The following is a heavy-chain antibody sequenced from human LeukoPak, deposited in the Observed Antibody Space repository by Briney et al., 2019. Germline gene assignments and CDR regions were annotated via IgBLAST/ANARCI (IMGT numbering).Heavy chain of an antibody. CDR3: AKKYCSSSGCPYGMDV. D-gene: IGHD2-2*01. V-gene: IGHV3-23*01. CDR2: ISASGVST. Sequence: GGSLRLPCAASGFTFSSYAMSWVRQAPGKGLEWVSVISASGVSTYYADSVKGRFTISRDNSKNTLYLRMNSLRAEDTAVYYCAKKYCSSSGCPYGMDVWGKGTTVTVSS. CDR1: GFTFSSYA. J-gene: IGHJ6*04.